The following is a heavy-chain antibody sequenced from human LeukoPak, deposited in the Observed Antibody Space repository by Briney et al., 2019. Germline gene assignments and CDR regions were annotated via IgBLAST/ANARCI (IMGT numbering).Heavy chain of an antibody. CDR2: INPNNGGT. V-gene: IGHV1-2*06. CDR1: GYTLTGYY. J-gene: IGHJ4*02. CDR3: ARDLSGWYGDFDY. D-gene: IGHD6-19*01. Sequence: ASVKVSCKASGYTLTGYYIHWVRQAPGQGLEWMGRINPNNGGTNYAQKFQGGVTMTRDTSISTAYMELSRLRSDDTAVYYCARDLSGWYGDFDYWGQGTLVTVSS.